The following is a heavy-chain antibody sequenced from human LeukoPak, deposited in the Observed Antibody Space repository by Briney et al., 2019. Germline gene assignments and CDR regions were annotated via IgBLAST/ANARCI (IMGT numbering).Heavy chain of an antibody. CDR3: ARTTEGGYTYDYFYYYYMDV. D-gene: IGHD5-18*01. CDR1: GDSISSYY. CDR2: IYYSGST. Sequence: SETLSLTCTVSGDSISSYYWSWIRQPPGKGLEWMGYIYYSGSTNYNPSLKSRVTISVDTSKNQFSLKLRSVTAADTAVYYCARTTEGGYTYDYFYYYYMDVWGKGTTVTISS. V-gene: IGHV4-59*13. J-gene: IGHJ6*03.